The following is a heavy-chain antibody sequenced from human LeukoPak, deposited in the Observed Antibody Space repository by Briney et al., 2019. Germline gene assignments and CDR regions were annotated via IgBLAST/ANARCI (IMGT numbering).Heavy chain of an antibody. V-gene: IGHV7-4-1*02. J-gene: IGHJ4*02. CDR1: GYTFTSYA. D-gene: IGHD1-7*01. CDR2: INTNTGNP. CDR3: ARDRSWNFRSRLDY. Sequence: GASVKVSCKASGYTFTSYAMNWVRQAPGQGLEWMGWINTNTGNPTYVQGFTGRFVFSLDTSVSTAYLQISSLKAEDTAVYYCARDRSWNFRSRLDYWGQGTLVTVSS.